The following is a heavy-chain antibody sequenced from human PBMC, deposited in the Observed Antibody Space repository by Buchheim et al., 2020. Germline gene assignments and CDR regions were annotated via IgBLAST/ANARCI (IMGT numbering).Heavy chain of an antibody. CDR1: GYSFTSYW. J-gene: IGHJ4*02. Sequence: EVQLVQSGAEMKKPGESLRISCKGSGYSFTSYWISWVRQMPGKGLEWMGRIDPSDSYTNFSPSFQGHVTTSAAKSISPAYLQWSSLKASDTAMYYCARHNNYYYDSSGYDYWGQGTL. V-gene: IGHV5-10-1*03. CDR2: IDPSDSYT. D-gene: IGHD3-22*01. CDR3: ARHNNYYYDSSGYDY.